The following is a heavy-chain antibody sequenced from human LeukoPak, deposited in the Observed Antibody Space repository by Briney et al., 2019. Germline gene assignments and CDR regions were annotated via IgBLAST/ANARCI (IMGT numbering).Heavy chain of an antibody. CDR1: GYRFTNYW. CDR3: ARQGLDSSGYYPGTFDI. V-gene: IGHV5-51*01. J-gene: IGHJ3*02. CDR2: IYPSDSDT. Sequence: GESLKISCKGSGYRFTNYWIGWVRQMPGKGLEWMGIIYPSDSDTRYSPSFQGQVTISADKSISTAFLQWSSLKASDTAMYYCARQGLDSSGYYPGTFDIWGQGTMVTVSS. D-gene: IGHD3-22*01.